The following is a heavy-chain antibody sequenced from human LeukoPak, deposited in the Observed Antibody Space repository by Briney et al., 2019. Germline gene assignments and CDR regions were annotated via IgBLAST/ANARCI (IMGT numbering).Heavy chain of an antibody. V-gene: IGHV3-23*01. CDR3: AKLEMATDY. J-gene: IGHJ4*02. Sequence: GSLRLSCEASGFTFSSFGMSWVRQAPGKGLEWVSAIGSTGGTTYYADSVKGRFTISRDNSKNTLYLQMNSLRAEDTAVYYCAKLEMATDYWGQGTLVTVSS. CDR2: IGSTGGTT. D-gene: IGHD5-24*01. CDR1: GFTFSSFG.